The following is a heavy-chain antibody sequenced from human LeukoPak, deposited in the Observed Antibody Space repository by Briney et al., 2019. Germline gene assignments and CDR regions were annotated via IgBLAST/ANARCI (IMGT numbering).Heavy chain of an antibody. V-gene: IGHV3-11*04. CDR3: TTDLYYGSGSYLLGY. J-gene: IGHJ4*02. Sequence: PGGSLRLSCAASGFTFSDYYMSWIRQAPGKGLEWVSYISSSGSTIYYADSVKGRFTISRDNAKKSLYLQMNSLRAEDTAVYYCTTDLYYGSGSYLLGYWGQGTLVTVSS. D-gene: IGHD3-10*01. CDR2: ISSSGSTI. CDR1: GFTFSDYY.